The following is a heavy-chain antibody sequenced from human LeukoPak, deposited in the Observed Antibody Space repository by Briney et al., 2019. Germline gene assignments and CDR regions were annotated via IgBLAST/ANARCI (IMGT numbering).Heavy chain of an antibody. CDR1: GGSISNYY. CDR3: ACSSSAGPEY. V-gene: IGHV4-59*08. J-gene: IGHJ4*02. CDR2: IYNNVNT. Sequence: SETLSLTCAVSGGSISNYYWSWIRQPPGKGLEWIGYIYNNVNTDYNPSLKSRVTISVDTSKTQFSLKLRSVTAADTAVYYCACSSSAGPEYWGQGILGTVSS. D-gene: IGHD6-6*01.